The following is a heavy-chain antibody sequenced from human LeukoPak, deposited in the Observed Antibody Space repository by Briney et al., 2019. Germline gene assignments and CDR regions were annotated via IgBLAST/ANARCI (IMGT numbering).Heavy chain of an antibody. CDR1: RGSFSGYY. CDR3: ARELDGMAAAGTFPVDY. CDR2: INHSGST. D-gene: IGHD6-13*01. Sequence: PSETLSLTCAVYRGSFSGYYWSWVRQPPGKGLEWIGEINHSGSTNYNPSLKSRVTISVDTSKNQFSLKLSSVTAADTAVYYCARELDGMAAAGTFPVDYWGQGTLVTVSS. V-gene: IGHV4-34*01. J-gene: IGHJ4*02.